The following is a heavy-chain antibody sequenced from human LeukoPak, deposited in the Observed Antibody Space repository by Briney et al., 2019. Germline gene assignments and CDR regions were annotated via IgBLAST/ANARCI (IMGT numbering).Heavy chain of an antibody. J-gene: IGHJ4*02. CDR3: AGGGRYYTMDY. D-gene: IGHD3-3*01. V-gene: IGHV4-61*02. Sequence: SETLSLTCTVSGGSISSGSYYWSWIRQPAGKGLEWIGRIYTSGSTNYNPSLKSRVTISVDTSKNQFSLKLSSVTAADTAVYHCAGGGRYYTMDYWGQGTLVTVSS. CDR2: IYTSGST. CDR1: GGSISSGSYY.